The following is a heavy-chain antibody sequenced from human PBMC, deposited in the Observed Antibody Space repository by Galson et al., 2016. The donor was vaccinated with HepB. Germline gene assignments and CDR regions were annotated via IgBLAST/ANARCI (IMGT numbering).Heavy chain of an antibody. V-gene: IGHV1-18*01. CDR3: AKEGGPTDRFDY. CDR1: GYTFTSYG. D-gene: IGHD1-26*01. CDR2: ISGYNGNT. Sequence: SVKVSCKASGYTFTSYGISWVRQAPGQGLEWMGWISGYNGNTNYAQKLQGRVTMTTDTSKSTAYMQTRSLIFDYTAVYYCAKEGGPTDRFDYWGQGTLVTVSS. J-gene: IGHJ4*02.